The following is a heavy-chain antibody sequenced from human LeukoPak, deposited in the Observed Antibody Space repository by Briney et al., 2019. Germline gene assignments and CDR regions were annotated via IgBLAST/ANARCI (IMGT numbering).Heavy chain of an antibody. Sequence: GASVKVSXKASGYTFTGYYMHWVRQAPGQGLEWMGRINPNSGGTNYAQKFQGRVTMTRDTSISTAYMELSRLRSDDTAVYYCARPVLKGYDNCGYWGQGTLVTVSS. CDR1: GYTFTGYY. D-gene: IGHD1-20*01. CDR2: INPNSGGT. J-gene: IGHJ4*02. V-gene: IGHV1-2*06. CDR3: ARPVLKGYDNCGY.